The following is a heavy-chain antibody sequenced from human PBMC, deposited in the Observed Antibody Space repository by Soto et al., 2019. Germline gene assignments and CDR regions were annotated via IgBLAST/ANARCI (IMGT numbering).Heavy chain of an antibody. CDR2: MNPNSGNT. V-gene: IGHV1-8*01. CDR3: ASARIYCSSTTCYYLDH. J-gene: IGHJ4*02. Sequence: ASVKVSCKASGYTFTGYDINWVRQATGQGLEWMGWMNPNSGNTGYAQKFQGRVTMTRNTSISTAYMELSSLRSEDTAVYYCASARIYCSSTTCYYLDHWGQGTLVTVSS. CDR1: GYTFTGYD. D-gene: IGHD2-2*01.